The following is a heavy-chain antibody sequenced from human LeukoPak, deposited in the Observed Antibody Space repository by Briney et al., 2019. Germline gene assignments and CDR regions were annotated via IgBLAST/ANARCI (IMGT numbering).Heavy chain of an antibody. CDR3: ARATMVRGPTRAFDI. Sequence: SETLSLTCTVSGGSISSYYWSWIRQPAGKGLEWIGRIYTSGSTNYNPSLKSRVTMSVDTSKNQFSLKLSSVTAADTAVYYCARATMVRGPTRAFDIWGQGTKVTVSS. V-gene: IGHV4-4*07. J-gene: IGHJ3*02. D-gene: IGHD3-10*01. CDR2: IYTSGST. CDR1: GGSISSYY.